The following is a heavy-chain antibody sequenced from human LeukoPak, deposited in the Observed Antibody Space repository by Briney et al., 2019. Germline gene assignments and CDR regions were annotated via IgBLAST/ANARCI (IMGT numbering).Heavy chain of an antibody. V-gene: IGHV1-46*01. J-gene: IGHJ4*02. CDR3: AREGPYSDSSRSRFDY. Sequence: ASVKVSGKASGYTFTNYCIHWVRQAPGQGLEWTGIINPSGGSTSYAQKFQGRVTMTRDTSTSTVYMELSSLRSEDTAVYYCAREGPYSDSSRSRFDYWGQGTLVTVSS. CDR2: INPSGGST. CDR1: GYTFTNYC. D-gene: IGHD6-6*01.